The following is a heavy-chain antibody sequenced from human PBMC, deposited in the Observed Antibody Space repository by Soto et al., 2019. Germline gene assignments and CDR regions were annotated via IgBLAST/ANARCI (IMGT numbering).Heavy chain of an antibody. V-gene: IGHV3-11*04. J-gene: IGHJ6*02. Sequence: YYWGWKSQDAGKGLEWVSHISIGGTTIDYPDSVKGRFTISRDNAENSLYLQMNSLRDEDTAVYYCARDSPPMDVWGQGTTVTVSS. CDR1: YY. CDR3: ARDSPPMDV. CDR2: ISIGGTTI.